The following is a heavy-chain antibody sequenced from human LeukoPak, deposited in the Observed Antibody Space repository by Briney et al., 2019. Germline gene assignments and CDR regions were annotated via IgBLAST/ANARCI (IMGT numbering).Heavy chain of an antibody. CDR1: GYLFSSYW. CDR2: IYPGDSDT. CDR3: ARPLVRWAFDI. Sequence: PGESLQISCQGSGYLFSSYWIGWVRPLPGKGLEGMGIIYPGDSDTRYSPSFQGQVTISADKSISTAYLQWSSLKASDSAMYYCARPLVRWAFDIWGQGTMVTVSS. J-gene: IGHJ3*02. D-gene: IGHD2-2*01. V-gene: IGHV5-51*01.